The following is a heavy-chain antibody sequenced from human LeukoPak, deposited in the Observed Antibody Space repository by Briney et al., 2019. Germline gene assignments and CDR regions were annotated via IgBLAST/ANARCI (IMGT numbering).Heavy chain of an antibody. CDR1: GFTFSSHW. D-gene: IGHD1-1*01. CDR2: IKEDGAEK. Sequence: GGSLRLSCAASGFTFSSHWMSWVRQAPGKGLEWVANIKEDGAEKYYVASVKGRFTISRDNAKHSLYLQMDSLIAEDTAVYYCARDPHDNWNDLDYWGQGTLVTVSS. CDR3: ARDPHDNWNDLDY. J-gene: IGHJ4*02. V-gene: IGHV3-7*01.